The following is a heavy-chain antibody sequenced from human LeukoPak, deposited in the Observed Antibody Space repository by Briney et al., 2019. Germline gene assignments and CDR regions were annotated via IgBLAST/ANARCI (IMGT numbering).Heavy chain of an antibody. CDR3: ARGLGYSYGLTNYYYYGMDV. D-gene: IGHD5-18*01. Sequence: SETLSLTCAVYGGSFSGYYWSWIRQPPGKGLEWIGEINHSGSTNYNPSLKSRVTISVDTSKNQFSLKLSSVTAADTAVYYCARGLGYSYGLTNYYYYGMDVWGQGTTVTVSS. V-gene: IGHV4-34*01. CDR2: INHSGST. J-gene: IGHJ6*02. CDR1: GGSFSGYY.